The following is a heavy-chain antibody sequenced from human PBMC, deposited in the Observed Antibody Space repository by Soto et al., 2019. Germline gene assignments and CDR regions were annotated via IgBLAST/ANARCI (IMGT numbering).Heavy chain of an antibody. CDR3: ARGPDYGGNSRASRQIDY. D-gene: IGHD4-17*01. CDR1: GGSFSGYY. Sequence: QVQLQQWGAGLLKPSETLSLTCAVYGGSFSGYYWSWIRQPPGKGLEWIGEINHSGSTNYNPSLKSRVTISVDTSKNQFSLKLSSVTAADTAVYYCARGPDYGGNSRASRQIDYWGQGTLVTVSS. CDR2: INHSGST. J-gene: IGHJ4*02. V-gene: IGHV4-34*01.